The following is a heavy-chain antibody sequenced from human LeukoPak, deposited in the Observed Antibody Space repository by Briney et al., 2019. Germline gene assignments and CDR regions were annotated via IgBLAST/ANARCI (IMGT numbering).Heavy chain of an antibody. V-gene: IGHV1-24*01. CDR1: GYTLTELS. J-gene: IGHJ4*02. CDR2: FDPEDGET. CDR3: AATKWYYYDSSGYSFIDWDY. D-gene: IGHD3-22*01. Sequence: ASVKVSFKVSGYTLTELSMHWVRQAPGKGLEWMGGFDPEDGETIYAQKSQGRVTMTEDTSTDTAYMELSSLRSEDTAVYYCAATKWYYYDSSGYSFIDWDYWGQGTLVTVSS.